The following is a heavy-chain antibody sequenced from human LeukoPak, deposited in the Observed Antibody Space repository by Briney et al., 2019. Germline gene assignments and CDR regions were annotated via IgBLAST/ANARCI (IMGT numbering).Heavy chain of an antibody. D-gene: IGHD3-3*01. V-gene: IGHV1-46*01. J-gene: IGHJ6*04. Sequence: ASVKVSCKASGYTFTSYYMHWVRQAPGQGLEWMGIINPSGGSTSYAQKFQGRVTMTRDTSTSTVYMELSSLRSEDTAVYYCARDRSITIFGVVTPDVWGKGTTVTVSS. CDR2: INPSGGST. CDR3: ARDRSITIFGVVTPDV. CDR1: GYTFTSYY.